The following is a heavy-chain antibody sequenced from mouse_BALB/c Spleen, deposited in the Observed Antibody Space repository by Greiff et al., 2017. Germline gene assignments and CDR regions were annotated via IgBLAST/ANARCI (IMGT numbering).Heavy chain of an antibody. V-gene: IGHV5-6-5*01. Sequence: EVQVVESGGGLVKPGGSLKLSCAASGFTFSSYAMSWVRQTPEKRLEWVASISSGGSTYYPDSVKGRFTISRDNARNILYLQMSSLRSEDTAMYYCARMRWDYWGQGTTLTVSS. CDR1: GFTFSSYA. CDR2: ISSGGST. D-gene: IGHD1-1*02. J-gene: IGHJ2*01. CDR3: ARMRWDY.